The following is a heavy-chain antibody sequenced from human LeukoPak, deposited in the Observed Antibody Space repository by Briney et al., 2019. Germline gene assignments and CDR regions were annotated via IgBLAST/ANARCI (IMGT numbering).Heavy chain of an antibody. J-gene: IGHJ4*02. CDR2: ISSSSSYI. V-gene: IGHV3-21*04. CDR1: GFTFSSYS. Sequence: GGSLRLSCAASGFTFSSYSMNWVRQAPGKGLEWVSSISSSSSYIYYADSVKGRFTISRDNAKNSLYLQMNSLRAEDTAVYYCARAVSGWYGYYFDYWGQGTLVTVSS. CDR3: ARAVSGWYGYYFDY. D-gene: IGHD6-19*01.